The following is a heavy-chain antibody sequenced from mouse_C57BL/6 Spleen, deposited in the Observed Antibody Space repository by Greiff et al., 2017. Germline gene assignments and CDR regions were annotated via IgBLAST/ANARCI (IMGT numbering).Heavy chain of an antibody. CDR1: GYTFTSYW. V-gene: IGHV1-53*01. J-gene: IGHJ1*03. Sequence: QVQLQQPGTELVKPGASVKLSCKASGYTFTSYWMHWVKQRPGQGLEWIGNINPSNGGTTYNEKFKSKATLTVDKSSSTAYMQLSSLTSEDSAVYYCARVFITTVNWYFDVWGTGTTVTVSS. D-gene: IGHD1-1*01. CDR2: INPSNGGT. CDR3: ARVFITTVNWYFDV.